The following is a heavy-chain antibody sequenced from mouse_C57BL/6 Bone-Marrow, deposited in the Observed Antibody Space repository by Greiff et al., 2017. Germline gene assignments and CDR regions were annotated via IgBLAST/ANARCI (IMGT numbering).Heavy chain of an antibody. CDR2: IWRGGST. CDR3: AKNYYGPNWYFDV. J-gene: IGHJ1*03. D-gene: IGHD1-1*01. CDR1: GFSLTSYG. V-gene: IGHV2-5*01. Sequence: VQLVESGPGLVQPSQSLSITCTVSGFSLTSYGVHWVRQSPGKGLEWLGVIWRGGSTDYTAAFMSRLSITKDNSKSQVFFKMNSLQADDTAIYYCAKNYYGPNWYFDVWGTGTTVTVSS.